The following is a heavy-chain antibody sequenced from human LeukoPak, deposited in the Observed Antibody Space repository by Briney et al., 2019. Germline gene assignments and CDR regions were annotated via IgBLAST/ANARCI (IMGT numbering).Heavy chain of an antibody. D-gene: IGHD4-17*01. J-gene: IGHJ5*02. CDR2: ISSSSSYI. V-gene: IGHV3-21*01. Sequence: GGSPRLSCAASGFTFSSYSMNWVRQAPGKGLEWVSSISSSSSYIYYADSVKGRFTISRDNAKNSLYLQMNSLRAEDTAVYYCAREDYGDYGWFDPWGQGTLVTVSS. CDR3: AREDYGDYGWFDP. CDR1: GFTFSSYS.